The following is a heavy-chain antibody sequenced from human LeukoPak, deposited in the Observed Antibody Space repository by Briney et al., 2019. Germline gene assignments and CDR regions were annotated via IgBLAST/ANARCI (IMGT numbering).Heavy chain of an antibody. V-gene: IGHV1-69*13. J-gene: IGHJ6*04. D-gene: IGHD5-18*01. CDR1: GGTFIRYA. CDR2: IIPIFGTA. CDR3: ASRVNTAMEYYYYYGMDV. Sequence: ASVKVSFKASGGTFIRYAISWVGQAPGQGREGMGEIIPIFGTANYEQKFQGRVTITADESTSTAYMELSSLRSEDTAVYYCASRVNTAMEYYYYYGMDVWGKGTTVTVSS.